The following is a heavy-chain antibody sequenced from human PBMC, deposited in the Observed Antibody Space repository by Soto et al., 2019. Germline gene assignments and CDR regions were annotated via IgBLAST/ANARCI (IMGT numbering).Heavy chain of an antibody. CDR2: IVVGSGNT. Sequence: ASVKVSCKASGFTFTSSAVQWVRQARGQRLEWKGWIVVGSGNTNYAQKFQERVTITRDMSTSTAYMELSSLRSEDTAVYYCAADLEGILTGPDAFDIWGQGTMVTVSS. V-gene: IGHV1-58*01. CDR1: GFTFTSSA. CDR3: AADLEGILTGPDAFDI. D-gene: IGHD3-9*01. J-gene: IGHJ3*02.